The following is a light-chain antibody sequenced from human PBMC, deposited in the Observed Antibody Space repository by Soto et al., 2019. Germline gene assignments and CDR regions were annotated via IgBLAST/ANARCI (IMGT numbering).Light chain of an antibody. J-gene: IGKJ1*01. CDR2: DAS. CDR3: QHYTLYSTS. V-gene: IGKV1-5*01. Sequence: DIHMTQSPSTLSASVGDRVTISCRASQNNFTYLAWYQQKPGKAPKLLIFDASTLQSGVPPRFSGSGSGTEFTLTISSLQPDDFATYYCQHYTLYSTSFGPGTKV. CDR1: QNNFTY.